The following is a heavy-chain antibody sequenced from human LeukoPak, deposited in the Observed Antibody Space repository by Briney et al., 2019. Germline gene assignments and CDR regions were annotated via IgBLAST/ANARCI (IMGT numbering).Heavy chain of an antibody. CDR1: GDSISSHY. V-gene: IGHV4-59*11. CDR3: ASRAYCSGGSFYGNWFDP. Sequence: SETLSLSCTVSGDSISSHYWCWLRQSPGKGQEWIGYISYSGITNYNPSLKGRVTISVDTSKNHVSLRLSSVTAADTAVYYCASRAYCSGGSFYGNWFDPWGQGTLVTVSS. J-gene: IGHJ5*02. CDR2: ISYSGIT. D-gene: IGHD2-15*01.